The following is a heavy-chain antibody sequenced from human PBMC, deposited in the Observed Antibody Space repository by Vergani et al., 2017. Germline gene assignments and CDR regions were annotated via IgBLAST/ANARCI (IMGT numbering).Heavy chain of an antibody. J-gene: IGHJ6*02. CDR2: IKSTFDRGTT. CDR1: GFSFRNAW. CDR3: NTDPRYCGDGSCYWLRDHHYYGMDV. V-gene: IGHV3-15*07. D-gene: IGHD2-21*01. Sequence: EVQLVESGGGIVKPGGSLRLSCVASGFSFRNAWMNWVRRTPGKGLEWVGRIKSTFDRGTTDYAAAVKGRFTISRDDSKNTLFLQMNGLKTEDIGVYYCNTDPRYCGDGSCYWLRDHHYYGMDVWGQETTVTVSS.